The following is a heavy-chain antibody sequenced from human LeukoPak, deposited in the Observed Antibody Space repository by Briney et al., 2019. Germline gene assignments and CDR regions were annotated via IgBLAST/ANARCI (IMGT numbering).Heavy chain of an antibody. J-gene: IGHJ6*03. Sequence: PSETLSLTCTISGSSISSAHFWGWIRQPPGKGLEWLGSIYHSGSTNYDPSLKSRVTISVDTSRNQFSLKMTSVTAADTAVYYCARVTTGGSCYTAVWGKGTTVTVSS. CDR2: IYHSGST. CDR1: GSSISSAHF. D-gene: IGHD1-1*01. V-gene: IGHV4-38-2*02. CDR3: ARVTTGGSCYTAV.